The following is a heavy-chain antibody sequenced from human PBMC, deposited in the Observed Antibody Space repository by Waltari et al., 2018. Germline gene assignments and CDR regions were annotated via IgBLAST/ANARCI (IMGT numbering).Heavy chain of an antibody. CDR3: VMDFGVVPTEAYYFDY. CDR2: IIPIFGTA. J-gene: IGHJ4*02. D-gene: IGHD3-3*01. V-gene: IGHV1-69*14. CDR1: GGTFSSYA. Sequence: QVQLVQSGAEVKKPGSSVKVSCKASGGTFSSYAISWVRQAPGQGLEWMGGIIPIFGTANYAQKFQGRVTITADKSTSTAYMELSSLRSEDTAVYYCVMDFGVVPTEAYYFDYWGQGTLVTVSS.